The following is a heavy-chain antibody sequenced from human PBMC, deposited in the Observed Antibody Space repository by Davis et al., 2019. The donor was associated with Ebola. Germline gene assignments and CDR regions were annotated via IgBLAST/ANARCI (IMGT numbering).Heavy chain of an antibody. D-gene: IGHD3-3*01. CDR2: ISYDGSNK. J-gene: IGHJ6*03. CDR1: GFTFSSYA. Sequence: GESLKISCAASGFTFSSYAMHWVRQAPGKGLEWVAVISYDGSNKYYADSVKGRFTISRDNSKNTLYLQMNSLRAEDTAVYYCARDQVDFWSGIIQGYYYYMDVWGKGTTVTVSS. CDR3: ARDQVDFWSGIIQGYYYYMDV. V-gene: IGHV3-30-3*01.